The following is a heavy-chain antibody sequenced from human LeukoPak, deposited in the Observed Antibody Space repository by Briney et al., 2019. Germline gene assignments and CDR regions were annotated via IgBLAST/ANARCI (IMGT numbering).Heavy chain of an antibody. J-gene: IGHJ4*02. CDR3: ATVSW. CDR2: SDPDTGEA. Sequence: ASVKVSCKVSGYTLSELSMHWLRQPPGKGLEWMGGSDPDTGEALYAQKFQGRVTMTEDTSTDTAYMELNSLRSEDTAVYYCATVSWWGQGTLVTVSS. V-gene: IGHV1-24*01. CDR1: GYTLSELS.